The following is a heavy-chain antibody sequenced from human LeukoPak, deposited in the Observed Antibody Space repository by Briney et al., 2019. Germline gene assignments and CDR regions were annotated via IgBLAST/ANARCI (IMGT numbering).Heavy chain of an antibody. CDR1: GFTFSSYS. J-gene: IGHJ4*02. CDR3: ARDQGGYDSSGYYYGPYYFGY. D-gene: IGHD3-22*01. CDR2: ISSSSSYI. Sequence: PGGSLRLSCAASGFTFSSYSMNWVRQAPGKGLEWVSSISSSSSYIYYADSVKGRFTISRDNAKNSLYLQMNSLRAEDTAVYYCARDQGGYDSSGYYYGPYYFGYWGQGTLVTVSS. V-gene: IGHV3-21*01.